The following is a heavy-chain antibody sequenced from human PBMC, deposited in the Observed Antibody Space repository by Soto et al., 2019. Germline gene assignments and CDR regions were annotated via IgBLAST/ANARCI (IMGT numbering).Heavy chain of an antibody. CDR3: AKDRYYDPEVLIGSGFNH. V-gene: IGHV4-31*03. D-gene: IGHD3-3*01. J-gene: IGHJ4*02. CDR1: GGSISSGGYY. Sequence: SETLSLTCTVSGGSISSGGYYWSWIRQHPGKGLEWVGYIYYSGSTYYNPSLKSRVTISVDTPKNQFSLKLSSVTAADTAVYYCAKDRYYDPEVLIGSGFNHWGQGTLVTVSS. CDR2: IYYSGST.